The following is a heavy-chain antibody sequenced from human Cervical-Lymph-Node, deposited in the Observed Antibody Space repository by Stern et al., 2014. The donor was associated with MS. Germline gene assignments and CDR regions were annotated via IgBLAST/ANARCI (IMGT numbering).Heavy chain of an antibody. CDR1: GFSVATAGVG. J-gene: IGHJ4*02. CDR3: AHSRVKYCRGGTCYSSLFDY. Sequence: QVTLKESGPTLVKPTQTVTLTCTLSGFSVATAGVGVGWIRQPPGKALEWLVLIFLDDDKLYSPSLKNRLTIIKDTSKNQVVLTMTNVDPVDTATYYCAHSRVKYCRGGTCYSSLFDYWGQGTLVTVSS. D-gene: IGHD2-15*01. CDR2: IFLDDDK. V-gene: IGHV2-5*02.